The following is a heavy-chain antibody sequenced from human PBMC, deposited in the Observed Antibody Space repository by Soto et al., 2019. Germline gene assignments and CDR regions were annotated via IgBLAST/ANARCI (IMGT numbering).Heavy chain of an antibody. CDR1: GGSISSGGYY. CDR3: ARVGYDFWSGSYPGYYYYGMDV. V-gene: IGHV4-31*03. CDR2: IYYSGST. D-gene: IGHD3-3*01. J-gene: IGHJ6*02. Sequence: SETLSLTSPVSGGSISSGGYYWSWIRQHPGKGLEWIGYIYYSGSTYYNPSLKSRVTISVDTSKNQFSLKLSSVTAADTAVYYCARVGYDFWSGSYPGYYYYGMDVWGQGTTVTVSS.